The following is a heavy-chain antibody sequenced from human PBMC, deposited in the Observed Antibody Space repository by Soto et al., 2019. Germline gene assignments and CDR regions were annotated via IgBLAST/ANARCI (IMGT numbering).Heavy chain of an antibody. CDR1: GFTFSDYA. Sequence: GGSMRLSCAASGFTFSDYAMHWVRQAPGKGLEWVAVVSHDGRNTHYADSVKGRFTISRDSSKNTVSLEMTSLRAEDTAVYYCAKWGRQWLVTSDFNYWGQGALVTVSS. CDR3: AKWGRQWLVTSDFNY. V-gene: IGHV3-30*18. J-gene: IGHJ4*02. D-gene: IGHD6-19*01. CDR2: VSHDGRNT.